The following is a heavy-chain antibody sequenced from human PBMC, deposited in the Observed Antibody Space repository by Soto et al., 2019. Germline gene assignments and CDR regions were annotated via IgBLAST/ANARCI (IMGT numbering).Heavy chain of an antibody. J-gene: IGHJ4*02. CDR3: ARVPGTYYVGGFDY. V-gene: IGHV1-69*13. Sequence: SVKVSCKASGGTFTTYSISWVRQAPGQGLEWMGGIIPIFGTANYAQRFQGRVTITADESTSTAYMELSSLRSDDTAVYYCARVPGTYYVGGFDYWGQGTLVTVSS. CDR2: IIPIFGTA. CDR1: GGTFTTYS. D-gene: IGHD1-26*01.